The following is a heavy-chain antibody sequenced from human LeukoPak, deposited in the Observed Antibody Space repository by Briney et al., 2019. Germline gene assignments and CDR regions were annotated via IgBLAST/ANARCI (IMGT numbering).Heavy chain of an antibody. CDR2: ISSSSSTI. D-gene: IGHD2-2*01. Sequence: GGSLRLSCAASGFTFSSYSMNWVRQAPGKGLEWVSYISSSSSTIYYADSVKGRFTISRDNAKNSLYLQMNSLRAEDTAVYYCARDLLRYCSSTSCSHFDYWGQGTLVTVSS. V-gene: IGHV3-48*01. J-gene: IGHJ4*02. CDR3: ARDLLRYCSSTSCSHFDY. CDR1: GFTFSSYS.